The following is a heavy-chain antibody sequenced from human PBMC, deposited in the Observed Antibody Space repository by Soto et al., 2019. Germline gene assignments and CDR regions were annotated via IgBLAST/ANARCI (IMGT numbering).Heavy chain of an antibody. V-gene: IGHV3-23*01. CDR2: ISGSGGST. D-gene: IGHD4-4*01. Sequence: GGSLRLSCAASGFTFSSYAMSWVRQAPGKGLEWVSAISGSGGSTYYADSVKGRFTTSRDNSKNTLYLQMNNLRAEDTAVYYCAKDRVRQYNYYYYDDMDVWGQETSVDVSS. J-gene: IGHJ6*02. CDR3: AKDRVRQYNYYYYDDMDV. CDR1: GFTFSSYA.